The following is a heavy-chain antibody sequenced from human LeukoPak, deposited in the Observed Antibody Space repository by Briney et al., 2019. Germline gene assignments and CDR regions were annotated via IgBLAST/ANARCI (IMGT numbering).Heavy chain of an antibody. CDR1: GGSISSSSYY. Sequence: SETLSLTCTVSGGSISSSSYYWGWIRQPPGKGLEWIGSIYYSGSTYYNPSLKSRVTISVDTSKNQFSLKLSSVTAADTAVYYCARGRATPIGYCSSTSCYTFWRNWFDPWGQGTLVTVSS. J-gene: IGHJ5*02. D-gene: IGHD2-2*02. V-gene: IGHV4-39*07. CDR3: ARGRATPIGYCSSTSCYTFWRNWFDP. CDR2: IYYSGST.